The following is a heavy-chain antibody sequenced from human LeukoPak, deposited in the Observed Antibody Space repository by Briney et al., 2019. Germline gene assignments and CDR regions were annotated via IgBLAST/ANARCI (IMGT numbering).Heavy chain of an antibody. D-gene: IGHD3-10*01. CDR2: IYTSGST. Sequence: SETPSLTCTVSGGSISSYYWSWIRQPAGKGLEWIGRIYTSGSTNYNPSLKSRVTISVDTSKNQFSLKLNSVTAADTAVYYCAANSADHNTLGSSYKVWGQGTLVTVSS. V-gene: IGHV4-4*07. CDR1: GGSISSYY. CDR3: AANSADHNTLGSSYKV. J-gene: IGHJ4*02.